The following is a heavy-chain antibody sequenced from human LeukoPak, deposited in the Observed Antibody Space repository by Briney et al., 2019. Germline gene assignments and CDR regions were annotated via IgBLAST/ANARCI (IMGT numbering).Heavy chain of an antibody. V-gene: IGHV4-34*01. J-gene: IGHJ4*03. CDR1: GGSFSRYY. Sequence: SETLSLTYAVYGGSFSRYYWSWIRQPPGKGLEWIAEIDHRGDTNYNPSVKSRVTISVDTSKNQFSLKVRSLSAADTALYYCARGATISETGYFAFWGQGTLVTVSS. D-gene: IGHD5-24*01. CDR2: IDHRGDT. CDR3: ARGATISETGYFAF.